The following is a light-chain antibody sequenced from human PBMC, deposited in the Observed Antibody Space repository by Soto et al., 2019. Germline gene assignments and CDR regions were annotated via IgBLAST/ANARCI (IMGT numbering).Light chain of an antibody. Sequence: DIQMTQSPSSLSASVGDRVTITCRASQSISSYLNWYQQKPGKAPKLLIYAASSLQSGVPSRFSGSGSWTDFTLTISSLQPEDFATYYCQQSYSTPITFGQGTRLEI. CDR3: QQSYSTPIT. V-gene: IGKV1-39*01. CDR2: AAS. J-gene: IGKJ5*01. CDR1: QSISSY.